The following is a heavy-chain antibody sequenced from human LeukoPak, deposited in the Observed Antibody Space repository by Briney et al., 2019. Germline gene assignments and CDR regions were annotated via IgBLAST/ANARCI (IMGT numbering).Heavy chain of an antibody. CDR2: ISSSGSTI. CDR1: GFTFSSHE. V-gene: IGHV3-48*03. D-gene: IGHD6-19*01. J-gene: IGHJ4*02. Sequence: GGSLRLSCAAAGFTFSSHEMNWVRQAPGKGLEWVSYISSSGSTIYYADSVKGRFTISRDNAKNSLYLQMNSLRAEDTAIYYCARGRYSSGRYFDYWGQGTLVTVSS. CDR3: ARGRYSSGRYFDY.